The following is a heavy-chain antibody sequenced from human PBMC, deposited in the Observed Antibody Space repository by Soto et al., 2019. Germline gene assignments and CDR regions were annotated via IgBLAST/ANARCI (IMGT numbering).Heavy chain of an antibody. CDR1: GFTFSSYW. CDR2: IKQDGSEK. V-gene: IGHV3-7*03. Sequence: GGSLRLSCAASGFTFSSYWMSWFRQAPGKGQEWVANIKQDGSEKYYVDSVKGRFTISRDNAKNSLYLHLNSLRAEYTAVYDCATKQIDFVYWGQGALVTVSS. CDR3: ATKQIDFVY. D-gene: IGHD3-22*01. J-gene: IGHJ4*02.